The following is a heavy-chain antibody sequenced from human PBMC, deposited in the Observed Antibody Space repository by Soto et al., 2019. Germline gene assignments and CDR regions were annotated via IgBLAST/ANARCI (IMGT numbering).Heavy chain of an antibody. CDR1: GYTFTSYT. CDR3: AREPENYYDSSGPRIDY. D-gene: IGHD3-22*01. J-gene: IGHJ4*02. V-gene: IGHV1-3*04. Sequence: ASVKVSCKASGYTFTSYTLHWVRQAPGQRLEWMGWINTGNGNTKYSQKFQGRVTITRDTSASTAYMELSSLRSEDTAVYYCAREPENYYDSSGPRIDYWGQGTLVTVSS. CDR2: INTGNGNT.